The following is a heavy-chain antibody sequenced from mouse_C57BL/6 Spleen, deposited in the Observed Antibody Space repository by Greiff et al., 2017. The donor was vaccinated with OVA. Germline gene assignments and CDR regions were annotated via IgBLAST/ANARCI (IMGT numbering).Heavy chain of an antibody. CDR2: ISDGGSYT. Sequence: VQLKESGGGLVKPGGSLKLSCAASGFTFSSYAMSWVRQTPEKRLEWVATISDGGSYTYYPDNVKGRFTISRDNARNNLYLQRSHLKSEDTAMYYCARDDGSNWYFDVWGTGTTVTVSS. CDR1: GFTFSSYA. J-gene: IGHJ1*03. D-gene: IGHD1-1*01. CDR3: ARDDGSNWYFDV. V-gene: IGHV5-4*01.